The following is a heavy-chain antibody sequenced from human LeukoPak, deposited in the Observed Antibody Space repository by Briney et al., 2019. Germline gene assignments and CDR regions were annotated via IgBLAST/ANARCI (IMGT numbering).Heavy chain of an antibody. CDR2: IYYSGST. CDR3: ARAEYSNYPYYYYYGVDV. D-gene: IGHD4-11*01. CDR1: GDSISSYY. J-gene: IGHJ6*02. Sequence: ASETLSLTCTVSGDSISSYYWSWMRQPPGKGLEWIGYIYYSGSTNYNPSLKSRVTISVDTSKNQFSLRLSSVTAADTAVYYCARAEYSNYPYYYYYGVDVWGQGTTVTVSS. V-gene: IGHV4-59*01.